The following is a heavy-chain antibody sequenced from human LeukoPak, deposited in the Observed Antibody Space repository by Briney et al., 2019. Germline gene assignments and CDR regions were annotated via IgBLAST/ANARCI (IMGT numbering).Heavy chain of an antibody. CDR3: ARGWLISVAAGVWSDP. CDR2: VYYSENT. Sequence: KPSETLSLTCTVSVRPISSSSYYGRWIRQPPAKVLEMIGYVYYSENTNNNPSLKIRLTISVDTSKKQFSQKLSSVPAADTALYYCARGWLISVAAGVWSDPWGQGTLVTV. D-gene: IGHD6-25*01. V-gene: IGHV4-61*01. J-gene: IGHJ5*02. CDR1: VRPISSSSYY.